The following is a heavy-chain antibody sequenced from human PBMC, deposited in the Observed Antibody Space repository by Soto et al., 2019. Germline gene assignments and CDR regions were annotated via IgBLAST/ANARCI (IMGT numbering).Heavy chain of an antibody. V-gene: IGHV4-39*01. CDR2: IYYSGST. CDR3: ARGPQGSTEPYYYYYMDV. J-gene: IGHJ6*03. CDR1: GGCTSSSSYY. D-gene: IGHD2-2*01. Sequence: PSETLSLTCTVSGGCTSSSSYYWGWIRQPPGKGLEWIGSIYYSGSTYYNPSLKSRVTISVDTSKNQFSLKLSSVTAADTAVYYCARGPQGSTEPYYYYYMDVWGKGTTVTVSS.